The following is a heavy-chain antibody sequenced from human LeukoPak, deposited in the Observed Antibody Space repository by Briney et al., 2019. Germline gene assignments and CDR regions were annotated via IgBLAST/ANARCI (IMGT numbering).Heavy chain of an antibody. D-gene: IGHD6-6*01. V-gene: IGHV3-21*01. CDR1: GFTFSSYS. CDR2: ISSSSNSI. Sequence: GGSLRLSCAASGFTFSSYSMNWVRQAPGKGLEWVSSISSSSNSIYYAGSVKGRFTISRDNAQNSLYLQMNSLRAEDTAVYYCARDASSSSFYYYYYMDVWGKGTTVTVSS. CDR3: ARDASSSSFYYYYYMDV. J-gene: IGHJ6*03.